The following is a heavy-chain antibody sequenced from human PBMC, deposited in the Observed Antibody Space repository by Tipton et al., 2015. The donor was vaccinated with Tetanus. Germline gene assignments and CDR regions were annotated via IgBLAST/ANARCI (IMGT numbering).Heavy chain of an antibody. V-gene: IGHV1-46*01. CDR2: INPSGGRT. CDR3: ASWSHVATFDI. CDR1: GYTFTSYF. Sequence: QLVQSGPEVTKPGASVNVSCKASGYTFTSYFMQWVRQAPGQGLEWMGIINPSGGRTNYVQKFQGRLTMTRDKSTSTVYMELSSLRSADSAVYYCASWSHVATFDIWGQGPMVTVSS. J-gene: IGHJ3*02. D-gene: IGHD3-3*01.